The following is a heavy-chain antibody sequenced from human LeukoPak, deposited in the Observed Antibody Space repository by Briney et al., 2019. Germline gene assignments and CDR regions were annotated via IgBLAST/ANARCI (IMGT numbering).Heavy chain of an antibody. CDR3: ARAHYYDSSGYLPT. D-gene: IGHD3-22*01. CDR1: GGSISNYY. CDR2: IFYSGST. Sequence: SETLSLTCTVSGGSISNYYWSWSRQPPGKGLEWIGYIFYSGSTNYNPSLKSRVTISVDTSKNQFSLKLSSVTAADTAVYYCARAHYYDSSGYLPTWGQGALVTVSS. V-gene: IGHV4-59*01. J-gene: IGHJ4*02.